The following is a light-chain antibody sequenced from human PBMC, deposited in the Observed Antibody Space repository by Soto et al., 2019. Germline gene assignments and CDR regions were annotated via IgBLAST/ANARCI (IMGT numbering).Light chain of an antibody. V-gene: IGLV4-69*01. CDR3: QTWGTGIHVV. Sequence: QLVLTQSPSASASLGASVNLTCTLSSGHSSYAIAWHQQQTEKGPRYLMKVNSDGSHSKGDEIPDRFSGSSSGAERYLTNSSLQSEDEADYYCQTWGTGIHVVFGGGTKLTVL. CDR2: VNSDGSH. J-gene: IGLJ2*01. CDR1: SGHSSYA.